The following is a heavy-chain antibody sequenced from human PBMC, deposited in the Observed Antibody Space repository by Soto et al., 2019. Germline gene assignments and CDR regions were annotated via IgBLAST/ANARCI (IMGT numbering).Heavy chain of an antibody. V-gene: IGHV6-1*01. CDR1: GDSVSSNSAA. CDR2: TYYRSKWYN. Sequence: SQTLSLTCAISGDSVSSNSAAWNWIRQSPSRGLEWLGRTYYRSKWYNDYAVSVKSRITINPDTSKNQFSLQLNSVTPEDTAVYYCERSLSPGIAAAGTLINYYYYLDVWGKGTAVTSP. D-gene: IGHD6-13*01. J-gene: IGHJ6*03. CDR3: ERSLSPGIAAAGTLINYYYYLDV.